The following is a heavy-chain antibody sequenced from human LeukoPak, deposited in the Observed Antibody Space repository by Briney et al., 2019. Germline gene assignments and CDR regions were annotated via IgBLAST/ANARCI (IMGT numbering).Heavy chain of an antibody. D-gene: IGHD3-3*01. CDR2: IKSETDGGTT. Sequence: GGSLRLSCAASGFTFSNAWMSWVRQAPGKGLEWVGRIKSETDGGTTDYAAPVKGRFTISRDDSKNTLYLQMNSLKTEDTAVYYCTTEDDFWSGYDYWGQGTLVTVSS. CDR1: GFTFSNAW. CDR3: TTEDDFWSGYDY. J-gene: IGHJ4*02. V-gene: IGHV3-15*01.